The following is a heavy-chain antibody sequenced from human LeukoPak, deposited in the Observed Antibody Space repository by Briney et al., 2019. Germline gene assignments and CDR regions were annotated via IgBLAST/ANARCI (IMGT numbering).Heavy chain of an antibody. CDR1: GFTFSSYA. D-gene: IGHD1-14*01. J-gene: IGHJ4*02. Sequence: GGSLRLSCAASGFTFSSYAMSWVRQAPGKGLEWVSAISGSGGSTYYADSVKGRFIISRDNSKNTLYLQMNSLRAEDTAVYYCAKSFVVFERNPDYWGQGTLVTVSS. CDR3: AKSFVVFERNPDY. V-gene: IGHV3-23*01. CDR2: ISGSGGST.